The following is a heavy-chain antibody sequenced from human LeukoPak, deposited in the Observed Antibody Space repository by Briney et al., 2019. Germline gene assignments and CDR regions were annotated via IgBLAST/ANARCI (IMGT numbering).Heavy chain of an antibody. CDR3: ARDPRTVRI. D-gene: IGHD1-1*01. Sequence: GGSLRLSCAASGFTFDDYAMHWVRQAPGKGLEWISHINTDSTSIHYADSMKGRFTISRGNAKNSLYLQMNSLRGDDTAIYYCARDPRTVRIWGQGTLVTVSS. V-gene: IGHV3-48*04. CDR2: INTDSTSI. J-gene: IGHJ4*02. CDR1: GFTFDDYA.